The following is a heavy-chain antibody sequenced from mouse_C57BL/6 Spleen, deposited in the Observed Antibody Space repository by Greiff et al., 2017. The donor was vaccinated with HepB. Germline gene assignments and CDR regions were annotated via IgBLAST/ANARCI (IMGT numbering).Heavy chain of an antibody. V-gene: IGHV1-72*01. D-gene: IGHD5-1*01. J-gene: IGHJ2*01. CDR3: ARTSSYAYYFDD. CDR2: IVPNSGGT. CDR1: GYTFTSYW. Sequence: QVQLQQPGAELVKPGASVKLSCKASGYTFTSYWMHWVKQRPGRGLEWIGRIVPNSGGTKYNEKFKSKATLTVDKPSSTAYMQRSSLTSEDSAVYYCARTSSYAYYFDDWGQGATLTVTS.